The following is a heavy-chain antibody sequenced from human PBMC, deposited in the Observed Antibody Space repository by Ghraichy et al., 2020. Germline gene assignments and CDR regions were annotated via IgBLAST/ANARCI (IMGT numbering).Heavy chain of an antibody. D-gene: IGHD5-18*01. CDR2: IWYDGSNK. J-gene: IGHJ6*02. Sequence: GGSLRLSCAASGFTFSSYGMHWVRQAPGKGLEWVAVIWYDGSNKYYADSVKGRFTISRDNSKNTLYLQMNSLRAEDTAVYYCARWIQLGAYYYYGMDVWGQGTTVTVSS. CDR1: GFTFSSYG. V-gene: IGHV3-33*01. CDR3: ARWIQLGAYYYYGMDV.